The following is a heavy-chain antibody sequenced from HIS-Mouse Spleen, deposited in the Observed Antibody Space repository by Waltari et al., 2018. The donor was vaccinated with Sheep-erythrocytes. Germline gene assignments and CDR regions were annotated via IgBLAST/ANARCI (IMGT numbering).Heavy chain of an antibody. V-gene: IGHV3-74*01. D-gene: IGHD1-26*01. CDR1: GFTFSSYW. J-gene: IGHJ4*02. Sequence: EVQLVESGGGLVQPGGSLRLSCAASGFTFSSYWMHWVRQAPGKGLVLVPRINSDGSSTSYADSVKGRFTISRDNAKNTLYLQMNSLRAEDTAVYYCARETEWELSFDYWGQGTLVTVSS. CDR3: ARETEWELSFDY. CDR2: INSDGSST.